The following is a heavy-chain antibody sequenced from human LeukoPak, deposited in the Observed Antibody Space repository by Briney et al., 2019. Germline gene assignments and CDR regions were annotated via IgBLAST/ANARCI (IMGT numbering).Heavy chain of an antibody. V-gene: IGHV4-59*01. CDR1: GGSISSYY. CDR3: ARVREIYYYGSGSPNAFDI. J-gene: IGHJ3*02. D-gene: IGHD3-10*01. CDR2: IYYSGST. Sequence: PSGTLSLTCTVSGGSISSYYWSWIRQPPGEGLEWIGYIYYSGSTNYNPSLKSRVTISVDTSKNQFSLKLSSVTAADTAVYYCARVREIYYYGSGSPNAFDIWGQRTMVTVSS.